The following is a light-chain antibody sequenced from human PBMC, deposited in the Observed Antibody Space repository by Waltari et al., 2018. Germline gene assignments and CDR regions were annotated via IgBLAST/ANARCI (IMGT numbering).Light chain of an antibody. Sequence: QSALTQPASVSGSPGQSITISCTGTNNDVGASKFVSWYQQHPGRAPQLMIFEVTEGPSGISYRFSGSKSANTASLTISGLLPEDEAIYYCCSFTATHTLLFGGGTTVTVL. CDR1: NNDVGASKF. V-gene: IGLV2-14*01. CDR2: EVT. J-gene: IGLJ2*01. CDR3: CSFTATHTLL.